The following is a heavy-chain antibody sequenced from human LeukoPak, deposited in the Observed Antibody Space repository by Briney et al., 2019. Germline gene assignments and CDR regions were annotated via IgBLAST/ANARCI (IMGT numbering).Heavy chain of an antibody. J-gene: IGHJ4*02. D-gene: IGHD3-10*01. Sequence: GGSLRLSCAASGFTFSSYGMHWVRQAPGKGLERVAFIRYDGSNKYYADSVKGRFTISRDNSKNTLYLQMNSLRAEDTAVYYCAKVRTYGSGSYYNGPVDYWGQGTLVTVSS. CDR3: AKVRTYGSGSYYNGPVDY. CDR1: GFTFSSYG. V-gene: IGHV3-30*02. CDR2: IRYDGSNK.